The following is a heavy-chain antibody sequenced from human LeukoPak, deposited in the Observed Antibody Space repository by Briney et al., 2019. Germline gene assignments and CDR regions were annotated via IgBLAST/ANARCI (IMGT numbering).Heavy chain of an antibody. V-gene: IGHV3-23*01. CDR3: ARGVRGDCRSTSCYVLYYYYYMDV. J-gene: IGHJ6*03. D-gene: IGHD2-2*01. CDR2: ISGSGGST. Sequence: GGSLRLSCAASGFTFSSYAMSWVRQAPGKGLEWVSAISGSGGSTYYADSVKGRFTISRDNSKNTLYLQMNSLRAEDTAIYYCARGVRGDCRSTSCYVLYYYYYMDVWGEGTSVTVSS. CDR1: GFTFSSYA.